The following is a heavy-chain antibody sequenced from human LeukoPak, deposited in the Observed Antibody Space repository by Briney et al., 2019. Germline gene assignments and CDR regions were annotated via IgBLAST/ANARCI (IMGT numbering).Heavy chain of an antibody. D-gene: IGHD3-3*01. Sequence: SVKVSCKASGYTFTSYGISWVRQAPGQGLEWMGRIIPILGIANYAQKFQGRVTITADKSTSTAYMELSSLRSEDTAVYYCAKAKSGYGTLTYFDYWGQGTLVTVSS. CDR2: IIPILGIA. J-gene: IGHJ4*02. CDR3: AKAKSGYGTLTYFDY. V-gene: IGHV1-69*04. CDR1: GYTFTSYG.